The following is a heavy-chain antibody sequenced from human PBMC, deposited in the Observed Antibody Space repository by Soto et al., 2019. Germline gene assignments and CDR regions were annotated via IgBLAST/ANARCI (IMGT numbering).Heavy chain of an antibody. Sequence: SETLSLTCAVYGGSFSGYYWSWIRQPPGKGLEWIGEINHSGSTNYNPSLKSRVTISVDTSKNQFSLKLSSVTAADTAVYYCARGSGSYHFFDYWGQGTLVTVSS. CDR3: ARGSGSYHFFDY. CDR1: GGSFSGYY. CDR2: INHSGST. J-gene: IGHJ4*02. D-gene: IGHD1-26*01. V-gene: IGHV4-34*01.